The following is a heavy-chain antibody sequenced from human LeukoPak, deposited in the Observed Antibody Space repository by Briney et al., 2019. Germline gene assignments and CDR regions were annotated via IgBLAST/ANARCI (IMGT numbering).Heavy chain of an antibody. CDR2: INHSGST. CDR3: ARGVRGYFDWLPHKPFDY. Sequence: SETLSLTCAVYGGSFSGYYWSWIRQPPGKGLEWIGEINHSGSTNYNPSLKSRVTISVDTSKNQFSLKLSSVTAADTAVYYCARGVRGYFDWLPHKPFDYWGQGTLVTVSS. D-gene: IGHD3-9*01. J-gene: IGHJ4*02. CDR1: GGSFSGYY. V-gene: IGHV4-34*01.